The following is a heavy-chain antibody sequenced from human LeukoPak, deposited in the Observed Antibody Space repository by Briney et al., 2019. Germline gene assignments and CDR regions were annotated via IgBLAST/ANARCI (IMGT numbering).Heavy chain of an antibody. CDR2: IYHSGST. CDR3: AREVDTAMAGGFDY. D-gene: IGHD5-18*01. J-gene: IGHJ4*02. Sequence: PSETLSLTCTVSGGSISSYYWSWIRQPPGKGLEWIGYIYHSGSTYYNPSLKSRVTISVDRSKNQFSLKLSSVTAADTAVYYCAREVDTAMAGGFDYWGQGTLVTVSS. V-gene: IGHV4-59*12. CDR1: GGSISSYY.